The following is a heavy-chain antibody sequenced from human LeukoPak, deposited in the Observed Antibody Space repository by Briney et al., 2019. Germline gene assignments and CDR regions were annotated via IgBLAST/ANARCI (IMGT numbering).Heavy chain of an antibody. Sequence: ASVTVSCKTSGYPFTSYYMNWLRQAPGQGLEWMGWINFSGGTKYADKFRDRVTLIRDTSVATAYLELTSLTSDDAAVYYCARDLRLFDYWGQGTLVTVSS. CDR3: ARDLRLFDY. CDR2: INFSGGT. CDR1: GYPFTSYY. J-gene: IGHJ4*02. V-gene: IGHV1-2*02. D-gene: IGHD3-16*01.